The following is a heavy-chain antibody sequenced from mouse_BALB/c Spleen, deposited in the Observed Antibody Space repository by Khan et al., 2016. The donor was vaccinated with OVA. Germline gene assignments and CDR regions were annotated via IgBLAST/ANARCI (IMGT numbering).Heavy chain of an antibody. CDR2: IDPFNADT. CDR3: ARGACAY. J-gene: IGHJ3*01. CDR1: GYSFTSYY. Sequence: VQLQQSGPELMKPGASVKISCKASGYSFTSYYMHWMKQSHGKSLEWIGYIDPFNADTDYNQKFKGKATLTVDKSSNTAYMHPTSLTSEGSAVYYCARGACAYWGQGTLVTVSA. V-gene: IGHV1S135*01.